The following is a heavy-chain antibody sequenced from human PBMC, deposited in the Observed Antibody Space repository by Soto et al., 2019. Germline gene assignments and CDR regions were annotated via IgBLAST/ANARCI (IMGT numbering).Heavy chain of an antibody. CDR1: GGSFSGYY. CDR2: INHSGST. V-gene: IGHV4-34*01. Sequence: SETLSLTCAVFGGSFSGYYWSWIRQPPGKGLEWIGEINHSGSTNYNPSLKSRVTISVDTSKNQFSLKLSSVTAADTAVYYCARHTPAISISDHWGQGTLVTVSS. D-gene: IGHD2-15*01. CDR3: ARHTPAISISDH. J-gene: IGHJ4*02.